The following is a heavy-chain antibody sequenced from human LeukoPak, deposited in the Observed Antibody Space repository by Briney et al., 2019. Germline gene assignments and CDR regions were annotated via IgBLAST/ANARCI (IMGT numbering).Heavy chain of an antibody. D-gene: IGHD3-10*01. J-gene: IGHJ4*02. CDR1: GFTFSSYA. CDR3: ARDWAGGPHDY. CDR2: ISYDGSNK. V-gene: IGHV3-30-3*01. Sequence: GGSLRLSCAASGFTFSSYAMHWVRQAPGKGLEWVAVISYDGSNKYYADSVKGRFTISRDNSKNTLYLQMNSLRAEDTAVYYCARDWAGGPHDYWGQGTLVTVSS.